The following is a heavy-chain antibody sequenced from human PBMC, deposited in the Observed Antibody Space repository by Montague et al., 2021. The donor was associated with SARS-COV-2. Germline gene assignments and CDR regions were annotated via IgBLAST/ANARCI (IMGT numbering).Heavy chain of an antibody. V-gene: IGHV3-7*01. CDR1: GFTFSSNW. Sequence: SLRLSCAASGFTFSSNWMSWVRQAPGKGLEWVANIKPDGSAGYYVDSVKGRFTISRDNAKNSLCLQMNSLRAEDTAVYYCAKGSVWGQGTTVTVSS. CDR2: IKPDGSAG. CDR3: AKGSV. J-gene: IGHJ6*02.